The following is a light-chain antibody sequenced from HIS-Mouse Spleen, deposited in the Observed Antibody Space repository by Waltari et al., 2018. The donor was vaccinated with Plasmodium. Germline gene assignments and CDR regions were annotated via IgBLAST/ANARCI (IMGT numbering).Light chain of an antibody. CDR2: EVS. CDR3: SSYAGSNNLV. V-gene: IGLV2-8*01. Sequence: QSALTHPPSASGSPGQSVTISCTGPSSDVGGSNSVPWYQQHPGTAPKRMIYEVSKRPSGVPDRFSGSKSGNTASLTVSGLQAEDEADYYCSSYAGSNNLVFGGGTKLTVL. J-gene: IGLJ2*01. CDR1: SSDVGGSNS.